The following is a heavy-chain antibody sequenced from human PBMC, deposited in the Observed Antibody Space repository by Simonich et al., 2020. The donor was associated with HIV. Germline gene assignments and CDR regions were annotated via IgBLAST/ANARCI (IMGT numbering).Heavy chain of an antibody. V-gene: IGHV4-34*01. D-gene: IGHD6-13*01. Sequence: QVQLQQWGAGLLKPSETLSLTCAVYGGSFSGYYWSWIRQPPGKGLEWIGEINHSGSTNYNPSLKSRVTISVDTSKNQFSLKLSSVTAADTAVYYCARLTAGGLGEYLQHWGQGTLVTVSS. CDR2: INHSGST. J-gene: IGHJ1*01. CDR3: ARLTAGGLGEYLQH. CDR1: GGSFSGYY.